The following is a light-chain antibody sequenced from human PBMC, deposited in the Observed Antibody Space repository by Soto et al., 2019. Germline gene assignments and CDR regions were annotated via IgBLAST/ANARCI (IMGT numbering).Light chain of an antibody. J-gene: IGLJ2*01. Sequence: QSVLTRPPSASGTPGQRVTISCSGSSSNIGSNTVNWYQQLPGTAPKLLIYSNNQRPSGVPDRFSGSKSGTSASLVISGLKSEDEADYYCAAWNDSLNSVVFGGGIKLTVL. CDR2: SNN. CDR1: SSNIGSNT. V-gene: IGLV1-44*01. CDR3: AAWNDSLNSVV.